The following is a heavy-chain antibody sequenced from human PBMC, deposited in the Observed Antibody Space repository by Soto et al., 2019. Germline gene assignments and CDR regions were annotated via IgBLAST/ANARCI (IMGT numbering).Heavy chain of an antibody. V-gene: IGHV4-31*02. CDR1: GGSISSGGYY. D-gene: IGHD3-3*01. J-gene: IGHJ6*02. CDR2: IYSSGST. CDR3: ARLMGYYDFWSGYYGNYYYGMDV. Sequence: SESQSLTWTVSGGSISSGGYYWRWIRQHPGKGLEWIGYIYSSGSTYYNPSLKSRVTISVDTSKNQFSLKLSSVTAADTAVYYCARLMGYYDFWSGYYGNYYYGMDVWGQGTTV.